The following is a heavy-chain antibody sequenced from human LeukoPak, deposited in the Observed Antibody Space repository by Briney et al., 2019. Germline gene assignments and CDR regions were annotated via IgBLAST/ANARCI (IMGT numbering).Heavy chain of an antibody. CDR2: ISSNGGNT. J-gene: IGHJ4*02. Sequence: GGSLRLSCSASGFTFSVFAMHWVRQAQGKGLEYVSAISSNGGNTYYADSVKGRFTISRDNSKNILYLQMSSLRAEDTAVYYCVKVDCSGGRCSFDYWGQATLVTVSS. CDR1: GFTFSVFA. V-gene: IGHV3-64D*09. CDR3: VKVDCSGGRCSFDY. D-gene: IGHD2-15*01.